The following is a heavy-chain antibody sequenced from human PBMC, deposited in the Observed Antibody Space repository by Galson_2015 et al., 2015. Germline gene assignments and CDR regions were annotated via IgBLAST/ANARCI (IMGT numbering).Heavy chain of an antibody. CDR1: GFTFSSYA. V-gene: IGHV3-30-3*01. D-gene: IGHD2-21*01. Sequence: SLRLSCAASGFTFSSYAMHWVRQAPGAGLEWVAIISYDGSNEYYADSVKGRFTISRDNSKNTLYLQMNSLRAEDTAVYYCARDGCGATSYTYHFDYWAQGSLVPVSS. CDR3: ARDGCGATSYTYHFDY. CDR2: ISYDGSNE. J-gene: IGHJ4*02.